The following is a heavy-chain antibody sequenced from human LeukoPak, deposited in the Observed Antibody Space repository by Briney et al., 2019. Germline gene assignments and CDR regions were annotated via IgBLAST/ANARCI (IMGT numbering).Heavy chain of an antibody. J-gene: IGHJ4*02. D-gene: IGHD3-22*01. CDR1: GYTFTSYD. V-gene: IGHV1-8*01. Sequence: ASVKVSCKASGYTFTSYDINWVRQATGQGLEWMGWMNPNSGNTGCAQKFQGRVTMTRNTSISTAYMELSSLRSEDTAVYYCARGRVGYDSSGYYYYFDYWGQGTLVTVSS. CDR2: MNPNSGNT. CDR3: ARGRVGYDSSGYYYYFDY.